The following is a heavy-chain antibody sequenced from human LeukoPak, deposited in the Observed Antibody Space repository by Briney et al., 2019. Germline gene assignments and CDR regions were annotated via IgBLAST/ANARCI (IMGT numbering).Heavy chain of an antibody. CDR1: GYTFTSYG. Sequence: GASVKVSCKASGYTFTSYGISWVRQAPGQGLELMGWISAYSGNTNYAQKFQGRVTMTTDTSTSTVYMELRSLTSDDTAVYYCARDEAAAGTFFDYWGQGTLVTVSS. D-gene: IGHD6-13*01. J-gene: IGHJ4*02. CDR2: ISAYSGNT. V-gene: IGHV1-18*01. CDR3: ARDEAAAGTFFDY.